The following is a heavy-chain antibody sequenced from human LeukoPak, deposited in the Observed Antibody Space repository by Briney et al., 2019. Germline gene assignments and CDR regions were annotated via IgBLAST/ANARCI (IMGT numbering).Heavy chain of an antibody. CDR1: GGSISGSY. CDR2: IYYSGST. Sequence: SETLSLTCTVSGGSISGSYWSWIRQPPGKGLEWIAYIYYSGSTNYNPSLKSRVTISVDTSKNQFSLKLSSVTAADTAVYYCARLTMKNYYFDYWAREPWSPSPQ. D-gene: IGHD3-22*01. V-gene: IGHV4-59*01. J-gene: IGHJ4*02. CDR3: ARLTMKNYYFDY.